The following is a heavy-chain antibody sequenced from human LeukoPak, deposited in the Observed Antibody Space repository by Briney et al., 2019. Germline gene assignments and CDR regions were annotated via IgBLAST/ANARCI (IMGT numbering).Heavy chain of an antibody. J-gene: IGHJ4*02. CDR2: INASGGSK. CDR1: GYSFTTYY. D-gene: IGHD2-15*01. CDR3: ARWVLAGGYFDY. Sequence: ASAKVSCKASGYSFTTYYMHWVPQAPGQGLEWMGIINASGGSKNYGEKFQGRVTMTRDKSKSTVYMELSSLRSEDSAVYYCARWVLAGGYFDYWGQGTVATVSS. V-gene: IGHV1-46*01.